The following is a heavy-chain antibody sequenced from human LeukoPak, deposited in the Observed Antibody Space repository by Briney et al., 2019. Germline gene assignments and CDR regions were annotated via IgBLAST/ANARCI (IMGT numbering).Heavy chain of an antibody. D-gene: IGHD3-22*01. CDR2: INHSGST. CDR1: GGSFSGYY. J-gene: IGHJ4*02. CDR3: ARGLGSSGYYLGY. Sequence: SETLSLTCAVYGGSFSGYYWSWIRQPPGKGLEWIGEINHSGSTNYNPSLKSRVTISVDTSKNQFSLKLSSVTAADTAVYYCARGLGSSGYYLGYWGQGTLVTVSS. V-gene: IGHV4-34*01.